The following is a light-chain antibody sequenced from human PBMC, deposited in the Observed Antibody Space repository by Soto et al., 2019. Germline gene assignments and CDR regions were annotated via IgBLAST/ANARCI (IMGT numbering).Light chain of an antibody. V-gene: IGLV1-51*01. CDR2: DDN. J-gene: IGLJ1*01. CDR1: SSNIGGNS. Sequence: QSVLTQPRSECAAPGQKVTISCSGSSSNIGGNSVSWYQQLPGTAPKLLIYDDNKRPSGIPDRFSGSKSGTSATLGITGFQTGDEADYYCGSWDSSLSAYVFGTGTKVTVL. CDR3: GSWDSSLSAYV.